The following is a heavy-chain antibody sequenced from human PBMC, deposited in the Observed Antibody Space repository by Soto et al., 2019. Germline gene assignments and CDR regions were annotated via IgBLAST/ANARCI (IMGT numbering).Heavy chain of an antibody. V-gene: IGHV3-33*01. CDR3: ARDLVEAADAYGLGV. Sequence: QVQLVESGGGVVQPGRSLRLSCAASGFTFSNYGMHWVRQAPGKGLEWVAIIWHDGNNKYYADSVRGRFIISRDKSKNGLYVQMNSLRAEDTAVYYCARDLVEAADAYGLGVCCQGTPVTVSS. CDR2: IWHDGNNK. J-gene: IGHJ6*02. CDR1: GFTFSNYG. D-gene: IGHD1-26*01.